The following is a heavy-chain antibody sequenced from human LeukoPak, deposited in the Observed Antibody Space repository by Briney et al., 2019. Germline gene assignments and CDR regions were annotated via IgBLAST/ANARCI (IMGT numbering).Heavy chain of an antibody. CDR2: MNPNSGNT. CDR1: GYTFTSYD. D-gene: IGHD5-18*01. J-gene: IGHJ3*02. CDR3: ARQPQLWLRGAFDI. Sequence: ASVKVSCKASGYTFTSYDINWVRQATGQGLEWMGWMNPNSGNTGYAQRFQGRVTITRNTSISTAYMELRSLRSDDTAVYYCARQPQLWLRGAFDIWGQGTMVTVSS. V-gene: IGHV1-8*03.